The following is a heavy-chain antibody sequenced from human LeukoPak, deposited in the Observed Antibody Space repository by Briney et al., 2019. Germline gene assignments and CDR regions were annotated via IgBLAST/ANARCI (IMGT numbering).Heavy chain of an antibody. J-gene: IGHJ3*02. V-gene: IGHV1-2*02. D-gene: IGHD5-18*01. CDR3: ARRAREYSHDAFDI. CDR2: INPNSRST. Sequence: ASVKVSCKASGYTFTSYYMHWVRQAPGQGLEWMGWINPNSRSTDSAQKFQGRFSMTRDTSISTAYMELSRLRSDDTAVYYCARRAREYSHDAFDIWGQGTMVTVSS. CDR1: GYTFTSYY.